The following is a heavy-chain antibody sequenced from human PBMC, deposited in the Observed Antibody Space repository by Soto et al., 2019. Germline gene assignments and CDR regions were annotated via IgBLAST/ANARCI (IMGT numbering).Heavy chain of an antibody. CDR3: AKDHGRGWLTNYFDY. V-gene: IGHV3-30*18. CDR1: GFTFSSFV. Sequence: GGSLRLSCAASGFTFSSFVMHWVRQAPGKGLEWVSLISYDEVIKFYADSVKGRFTISRDNSKNTLFLQMDSLRPEDTAVYYCAKDHGRGWLTNYFDYWGQGTLVTVSS. CDR2: ISYDEVIK. D-gene: IGHD6-19*01. J-gene: IGHJ4*02.